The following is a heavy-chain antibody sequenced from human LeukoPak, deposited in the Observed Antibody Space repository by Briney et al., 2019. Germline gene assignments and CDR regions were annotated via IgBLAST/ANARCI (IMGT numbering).Heavy chain of an antibody. Sequence: PSETLSLTCTVSGGSITSYYWSWIRQPPGKGLEWIGYIYYSGSTNYTPSLKSRVTISVDTSKNQFSLKLSSVTAADTAVYYCARIGSSWNFDFDYWGQGTLVTVSS. V-gene: IGHV4-59*01. D-gene: IGHD6-13*01. CDR2: IYYSGST. J-gene: IGHJ4*02. CDR3: ARIGSSWNFDFDY. CDR1: GGSITSYY.